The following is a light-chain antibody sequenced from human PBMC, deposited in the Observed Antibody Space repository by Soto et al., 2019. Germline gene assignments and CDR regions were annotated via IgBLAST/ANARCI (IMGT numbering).Light chain of an antibody. CDR3: QQYYSYPWT. CDR1: ETINTL. V-gene: IGKV1-5*03. J-gene: IGKJ1*01. Sequence: GARVTLTCRASETINTLLAWYQQKPGKAPKLLIYEASSLQSGVPSRFSGSGSGTEFTLTVSSLQSDDFATYYCQQYYSYPWTFGQGTKVEIK. CDR2: EAS.